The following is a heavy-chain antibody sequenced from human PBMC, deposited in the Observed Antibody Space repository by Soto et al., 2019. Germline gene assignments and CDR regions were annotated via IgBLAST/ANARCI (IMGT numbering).Heavy chain of an antibody. CDR3: ARNPLLLRYFDWLFSGSWFDP. CDR1: GGTFSSYA. CDR2: IIPTFGTA. D-gene: IGHD3-9*01. Sequence: GASVKVSCKASGGTFSSYAISWVRQAPGQGLEWMGGIIPTFGTANYAQKFQGRVTITADESTSTAYMELSSLRSEDTAVYYCARNPLLLRYFDWLFSGSWFDPWGQGTLVTVSS. J-gene: IGHJ5*02. V-gene: IGHV1-69*13.